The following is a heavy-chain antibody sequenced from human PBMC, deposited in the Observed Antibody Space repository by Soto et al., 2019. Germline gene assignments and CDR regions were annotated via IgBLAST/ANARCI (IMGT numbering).Heavy chain of an antibody. CDR1: GFTLSTYA. Sequence: EVQLLESGGDLVQPGGSPRLSCAASGFTLSTYAMTWVRQAPGKGLEWVSTVSGSGSSTYYADSVKGRFSISRDNSKNTLYLQMNSLRAEDTAVYYCAKDDGGSGRDPFDYCGQGTLVTVSS. CDR2: VSGSGSST. V-gene: IGHV3-23*01. J-gene: IGHJ4*02. D-gene: IGHD3-10*01. CDR3: AKDDGGSGRDPFDY.